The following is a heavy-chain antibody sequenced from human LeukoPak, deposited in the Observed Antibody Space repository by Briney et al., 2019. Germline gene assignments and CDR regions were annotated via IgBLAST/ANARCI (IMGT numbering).Heavy chain of an antibody. CDR3: AKGDDIVVVVAALDY. CDR1: GFTFSSYA. CDR2: ISGSGGST. Sequence: GGSLRLSCAASGFTFSSYAMSWVRQAPGEGLEWVSAISGSGGSTYYADSVKGRFTISRDNSKNTLYLQMNSLRAEDTAVYYCAKGDDIVVVVAALDYWGQGTLVTVSS. J-gene: IGHJ4*02. V-gene: IGHV3-23*01. D-gene: IGHD2-15*01.